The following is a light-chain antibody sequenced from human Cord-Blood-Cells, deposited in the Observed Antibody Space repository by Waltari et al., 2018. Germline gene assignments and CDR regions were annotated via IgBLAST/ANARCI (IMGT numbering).Light chain of an antibody. V-gene: IGLV2-14*03. CDR2: DVS. J-gene: IGLJ3*02. CDR1: SSDVGAYHY. CDR3: SSYTSSSTLV. Sequence: QSALTQPASVSGSPGQSITISCTGTSSDVGAYHYVSWYQQHPAKAPKLMIYDVSNRPSGVSNRFSGSKSGNTASLTISGLHAEDEADYYCSSYTSSSTLVFGGGTKLTVL.